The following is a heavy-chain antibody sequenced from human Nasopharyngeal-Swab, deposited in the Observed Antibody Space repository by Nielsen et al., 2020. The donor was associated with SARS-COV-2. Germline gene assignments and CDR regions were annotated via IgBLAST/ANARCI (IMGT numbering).Heavy chain of an antibody. J-gene: IGHJ4*02. CDR3: ARYESRAELYYFDY. CDR2: ISAYNGNT. CDR1: GGTFRTYA. Sequence: ASVKVSCKASGGTFRTYAISWVRQAPGQGLEWMGWISAYNGNTNYAQKLQGRVTMTTDTSTSTAYMELRSLRSDDTAVYYCARYESRAELYYFDYWGQGTLVTVSS. D-gene: IGHD1-26*01. V-gene: IGHV1-18*01.